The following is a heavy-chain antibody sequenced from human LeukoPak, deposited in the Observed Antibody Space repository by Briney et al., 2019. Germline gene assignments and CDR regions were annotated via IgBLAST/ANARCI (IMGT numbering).Heavy chain of an antibody. J-gene: IGHJ5*02. CDR1: GGSISSSSYY. Sequence: SETLSLTCTVSGGSISSSSYYWGWIRQPPGKGLEWIGSIYYSGSTNYNPSLKSRVTISVDTSKNQFSLKLSSVTAADTAVYYCARDWSANNWFDPWGQGTLVTVSS. CDR2: IYYSGST. D-gene: IGHD6-25*01. V-gene: IGHV4-39*07. CDR3: ARDWSANNWFDP.